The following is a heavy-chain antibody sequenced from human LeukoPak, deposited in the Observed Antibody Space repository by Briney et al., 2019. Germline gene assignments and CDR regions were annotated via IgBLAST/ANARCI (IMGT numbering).Heavy chain of an antibody. CDR2: ISGSGGST. Sequence: GGSLRLSCAASGFTFSSYAMSWFRQAPGKGLKWVSAISGSGGSTYYADSVKGRFTISRDNSKNTLYLQMNSLRAEDTAVYYCAKEYYYDSSGSRYYFDYWGQGTLVTVSS. D-gene: IGHD3-22*01. CDR1: GFTFSSYA. V-gene: IGHV3-23*01. CDR3: AKEYYYDSSGSRYYFDY. J-gene: IGHJ4*02.